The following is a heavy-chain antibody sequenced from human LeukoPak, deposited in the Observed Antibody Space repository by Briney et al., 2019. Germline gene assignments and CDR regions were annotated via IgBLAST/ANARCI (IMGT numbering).Heavy chain of an antibody. CDR2: IQPDGSEK. CDR1: GFTFSSRW. CDR3: ATIEMVTFSY. D-gene: IGHD5-24*01. J-gene: IGHJ4*02. V-gene: IGHV3-7*01. Sequence: PGGSLRLSCAASGFTFSSRWMGWVRQAPGKGLEWVANIQPDGSEKYYVASVKGRFTISRDNAKNSLHLQMSSLRADDTAVYYCATIEMVTFSYWGQGALVTVSS.